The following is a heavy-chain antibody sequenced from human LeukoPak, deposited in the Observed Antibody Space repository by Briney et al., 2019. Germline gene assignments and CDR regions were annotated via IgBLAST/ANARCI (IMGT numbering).Heavy chain of an antibody. D-gene: IGHD3-16*01. Sequence: PGGSLRLSCATSGFMFRTYWMHWVRQAPGKGLVWVSRINNDGHSINYADSVKGRFTTSRDNAKNTLFLHMNSLRAEDTGVYYCARDNLEWGSVFDYWGQVTLVTVSS. CDR1: GFMFRTYW. V-gene: IGHV3-74*01. CDR2: INNDGHSI. CDR3: ARDNLEWGSVFDY. J-gene: IGHJ4*02.